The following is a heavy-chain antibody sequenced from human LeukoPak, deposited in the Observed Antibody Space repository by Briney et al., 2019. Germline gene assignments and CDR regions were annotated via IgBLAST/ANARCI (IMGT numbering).Heavy chain of an antibody. D-gene: IGHD3/OR15-3a*01. CDR1: GFTFSTYG. CDR2: ISYDGSDK. CDR3: ARDGTGRLYLEY. V-gene: IGHV3-30*03. J-gene: IGHJ4*02. Sequence: PGGSLRLSCAASGFTFSTYGMHWVRQVPGKGLEWVAVISYDGSDKYYADSGKGRFTISRDNSKNTLYLQMNSLRTEDTAVYYCARDGTGRLYLEYWGQGTLVTVSS.